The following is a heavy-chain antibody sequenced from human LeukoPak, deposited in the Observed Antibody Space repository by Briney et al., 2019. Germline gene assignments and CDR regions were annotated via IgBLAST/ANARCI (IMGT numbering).Heavy chain of an antibody. J-gene: IGHJ3*02. CDR1: GGSISSYY. D-gene: IGHD6-19*01. V-gene: IGHV4-4*07. CDR2: IYASGST. Sequence: SETLSLTCTVSGGSISSYYWSWIRQPAGKALEWIGRIYASGSTNYNPSLKSRVTMSVDTSKNQFSLKLSSVTAADTAVYYCARVDSSGWYGDAFDIWGQGTMVTVSS. CDR3: ARVDSSGWYGDAFDI.